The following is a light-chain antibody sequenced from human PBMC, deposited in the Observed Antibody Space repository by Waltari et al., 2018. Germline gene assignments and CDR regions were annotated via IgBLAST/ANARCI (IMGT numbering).Light chain of an antibody. Sequence: EVVMTQSPATLSVSPGERVTLSCSASQSVGNDLAWYQQRPGQAPRLLIYSASTRAIGIPARFSGSGSGTEFTLTISGMESDDFAVYYCQHYHDWPPGAFGPGTKVD. CDR1: QSVGND. V-gene: IGKV3-15*01. CDR3: QHYHDWPPGA. CDR2: SAS. J-gene: IGKJ3*01.